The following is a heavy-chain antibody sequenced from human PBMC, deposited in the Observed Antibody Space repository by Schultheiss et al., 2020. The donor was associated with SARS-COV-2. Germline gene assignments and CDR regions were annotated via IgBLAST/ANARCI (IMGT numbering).Heavy chain of an antibody. J-gene: IGHJ4*02. V-gene: IGHV1-46*01. D-gene: IGHD3-10*01. CDR1: GYTFTDYY. CDR3: ARDRGGF. Sequence: GESLKISCKASGYTFTDYYMHWLRQAPGQGLEWMGIINPSGGSTTYAQKFQDRVTMTRDTSTSTVYMELSSLKSDDTAVYYCARDRGGFWGQGTLVTVSS. CDR2: INPSGGST.